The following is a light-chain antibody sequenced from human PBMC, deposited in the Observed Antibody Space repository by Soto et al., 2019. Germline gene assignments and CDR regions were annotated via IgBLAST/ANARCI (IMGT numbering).Light chain of an antibody. J-gene: IGKJ2*01. Sequence: DIQMTQSPSTLSASVGDRVTITCRASQSISSWLAWYQQNPGKAPKLLIYDASSLESGVPSRFSGSGSGTEFTLTISSLQPDDFATYYCQQYNSYSPGYTFGQGTKLEIK. CDR3: QQYNSYSPGYT. CDR2: DAS. V-gene: IGKV1-5*01. CDR1: QSISSW.